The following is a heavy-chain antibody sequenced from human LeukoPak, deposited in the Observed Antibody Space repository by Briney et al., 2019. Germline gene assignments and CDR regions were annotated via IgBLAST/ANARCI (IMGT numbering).Heavy chain of an antibody. V-gene: IGHV1-2*02. CDR2: VNPNSGDT. D-gene: IGHD1-26*01. J-gene: IGHJ5*01. CDR1: GYTFTGYY. Sequence: ASVKVSCKASGYTFTGYYLHWVRQAPGQGLEWMGCVNPNSGDTNYEQKFQGSVTMTRDTSISTVYMELSRLRSDDTAVYYCARASGSYWWFDSWGQGTLVTVSS. CDR3: ARASGSYWWFDS.